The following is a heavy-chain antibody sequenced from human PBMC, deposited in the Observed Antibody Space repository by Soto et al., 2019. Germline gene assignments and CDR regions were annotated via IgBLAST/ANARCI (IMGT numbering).Heavy chain of an antibody. CDR1: GFTFSSYG. Sequence: QVQLVESGGGVVQPGRSLRLSCAASGFTFSSYGMHWVRQAPGNGLEWVAVISYDGSNKYYADSVKGRFTISRDNSKNTLYLQMNSLRAEDTAVYYCAKDRYSSSWYRYYYYYYGMDVWGQGTTVTVSS. CDR2: ISYDGSNK. J-gene: IGHJ6*02. D-gene: IGHD6-13*01. CDR3: AKDRYSSSWYRYYYYYYGMDV. V-gene: IGHV3-30*18.